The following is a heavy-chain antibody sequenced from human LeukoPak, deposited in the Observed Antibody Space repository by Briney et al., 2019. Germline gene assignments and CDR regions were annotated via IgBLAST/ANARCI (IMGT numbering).Heavy chain of an antibody. V-gene: IGHV4-38-2*02. D-gene: IGHD5-18*01. CDR1: GYSISSGYY. J-gene: IGHJ4*02. CDR3: ARVKQSVVSGYRPYYFDY. CDR2: IYHSGST. Sequence: SETLSLTCTVSGYSISSGYYWGWIRQPPGKGLEWIGSIYHSGSTYYNPSLKSRVTISVDTSKNQFSLKLSSVTAADTAVYYCARVKQSVVSGYRPYYFDYWGQGTLVTVSS.